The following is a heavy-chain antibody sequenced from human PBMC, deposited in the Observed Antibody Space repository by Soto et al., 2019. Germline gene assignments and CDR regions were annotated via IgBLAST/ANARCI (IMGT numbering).Heavy chain of an antibody. D-gene: IGHD2-2*01. CDR3: ARIASSWIDFDN. CDR2: ISCNSSYV. CDR1: GFTFSSYS. V-gene: IGHV3-21*01. J-gene: IGHJ4*02. Sequence: PGGSLRLSCAASGFTFSSYSMNWVRQAPGKGLEWVSSISCNSSYVYYADSVKGRFTISRDNSKNTLYLHMDSLRAEDTAVYYCARIASSWIDFDNWGQGTLVTVSS.